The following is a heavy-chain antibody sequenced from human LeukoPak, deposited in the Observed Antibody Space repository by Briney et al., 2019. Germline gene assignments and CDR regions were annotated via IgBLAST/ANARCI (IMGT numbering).Heavy chain of an antibody. Sequence: ASVKVSCKASGYTFTSYYMHWVRQAPGQGLEWMGIINPSGGSTSYAQKFQGRVTMTRDMSTSTVYMELSSLRSEDTAVYYCARGAPLAVAGPDAFDIWGQGTMVTVSS. CDR1: GYTFTSYY. D-gene: IGHD6-19*01. J-gene: IGHJ3*02. V-gene: IGHV1-46*01. CDR3: ARGAPLAVAGPDAFDI. CDR2: INPSGGST.